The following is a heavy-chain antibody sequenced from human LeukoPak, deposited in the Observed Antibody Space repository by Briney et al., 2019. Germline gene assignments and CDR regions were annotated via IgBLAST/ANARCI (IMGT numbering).Heavy chain of an antibody. D-gene: IGHD2/OR15-2a*01. CDR1: GYTFTSYD. CDR3: AREYPADAFHI. CDR2: MNPNSGNT. J-gene: IGHJ3*02. Sequence: ASVKVSCKASGYTFTSYDINWVRQATGQGLEWMGWMNPNSGNTGYAQKFQGRVTMTRNTSISTAYVELSSLRSEDTAVYNCAREYPADAFHIWGQGTIVTVSS. V-gene: IGHV1-8*01.